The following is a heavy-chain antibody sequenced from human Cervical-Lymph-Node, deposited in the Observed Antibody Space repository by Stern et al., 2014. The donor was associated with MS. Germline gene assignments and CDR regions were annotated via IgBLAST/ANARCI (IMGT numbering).Heavy chain of an antibody. Sequence: VQLGQSGAELIRPGESLKISCKGSGFKFSIYWIAWVRQMPGKGLEWMGIIYPGDSETRYSPSFQGQVTMSADKSTSTAYLQWSTLNASDTAMYFCARQTTAWASDVWGQGTLVT. V-gene: IGHV5-51*01. J-gene: IGHJ4*02. CDR2: IYPGDSET. D-gene: IGHD1-14*01. CDR3: ARQTTAWASDV. CDR1: GFKFSIYW.